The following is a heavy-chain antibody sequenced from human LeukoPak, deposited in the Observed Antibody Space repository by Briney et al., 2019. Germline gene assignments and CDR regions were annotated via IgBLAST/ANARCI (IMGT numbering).Heavy chain of an antibody. J-gene: IGHJ4*02. CDR1: GFTFGDYE. CDR3: TRDSSGNFDY. Sequence: GESLRLSCIGSGFTFGDYEMSWVRQAPGEGLEWVGFIRSNAYGGATLYAASVRGRFSISRDESKNIAYLHLNSLKTEDTAVYYCTRDSSGNFDYWGQGTLVTVSS. D-gene: IGHD2-15*01. CDR2: IRSNAYGGAT. V-gene: IGHV3-49*04.